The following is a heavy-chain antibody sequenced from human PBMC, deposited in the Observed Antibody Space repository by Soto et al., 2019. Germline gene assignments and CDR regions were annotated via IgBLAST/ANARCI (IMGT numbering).Heavy chain of an antibody. CDR2: IIPIFGTA. V-gene: IGHV1-69*01. J-gene: IGHJ6*02. D-gene: IGHD3-10*01. CDR3: AMKYGSGSTVGNYYYYYGMEV. CDR1: GGTFSSYA. Sequence: QVQLVQSGAEVKKPGSSVKVSCKASGGTFSSYAISWVRQAPGQGLEWMGGIIPIFGTAKYAQKFQGRVTITADESTRTAEMELSSLISEYTAVYYCAMKYGSGSTVGNYYYYYGMEVWGQGTKVTVSS.